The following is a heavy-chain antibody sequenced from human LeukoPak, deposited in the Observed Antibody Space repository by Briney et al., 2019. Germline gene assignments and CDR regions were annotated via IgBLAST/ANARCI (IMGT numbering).Heavy chain of an antibody. CDR1: GGSFSGYY. D-gene: IGHD2/OR15-2a*01. CDR3: ARSPSLSNIWYYYYGMDV. V-gene: IGHV4-34*01. Sequence: SETLSLTCAVYGGSFSGYYWSWIRQPPGKGLEWIGEINHSVSTNYNPSLKSRVTISVDTSKNQFSLKLSSVTAADTAVYYCARSPSLSNIWYYYYGMDVWGQGTTVTVSS. J-gene: IGHJ6*02. CDR2: INHSVST.